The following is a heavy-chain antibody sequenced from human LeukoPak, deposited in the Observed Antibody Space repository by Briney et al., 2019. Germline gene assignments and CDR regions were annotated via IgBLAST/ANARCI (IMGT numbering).Heavy chain of an antibody. CDR3: ARHGVRSMWIPDDAFDN. D-gene: IGHD2-8*01. Sequence: PSETLSLTCTVSGGSLISYYWGWIRQPPGKGLEWIGYIYYSGSTNYNPSLKSRVTISVDTSKNQFSLKLSSVTAADTAVYYCARHGVRSMWIPDDAFDNWGKGTMVTVSS. CDR1: GGSLISYY. V-gene: IGHV4-59*08. CDR2: IYYSGST. J-gene: IGHJ3*02.